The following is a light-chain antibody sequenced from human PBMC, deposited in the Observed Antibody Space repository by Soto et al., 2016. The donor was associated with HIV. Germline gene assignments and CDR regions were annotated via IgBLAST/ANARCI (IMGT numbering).Light chain of an antibody. V-gene: IGLV3-21*03. J-gene: IGLJ2*01. Sequence: SYELTQPPSVSVAPGKTASITCWGNNIGNKRVHWYQQRPGQAPELVVYDDTDRPSGIPERFSGSNSGNTATLTITSVEAGDEADYYCQVWDSSTDHVIFGGGTRLTVL. CDR1: NIGNKR. CDR2: DDT. CDR3: QVWDSSTDHVI.